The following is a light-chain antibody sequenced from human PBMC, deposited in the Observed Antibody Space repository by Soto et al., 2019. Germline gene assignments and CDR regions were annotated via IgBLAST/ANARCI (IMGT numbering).Light chain of an antibody. V-gene: IGKV3-20*01. CDR2: AAS. Sequence: EIVLTQSPGTLSLSPGERATLSCRASQSVSNNYLAWYQQKPGQAPRLLIYAASSRATGIPDTFSGSGSGTDFTLTISRLEPEDFAVYYCQQYGSSPGTFGQGTKLEIK. CDR3: QQYGSSPGT. CDR1: QSVSNNY. J-gene: IGKJ2*01.